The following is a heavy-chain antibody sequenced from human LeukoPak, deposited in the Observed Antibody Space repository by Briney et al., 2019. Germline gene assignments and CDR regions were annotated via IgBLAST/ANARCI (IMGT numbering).Heavy chain of an antibody. D-gene: IGHD2-8*02. J-gene: IGHJ4*02. V-gene: IGHV3-21*01. Sequence: PGGSLRLSCVASGFTFSSSSMNWVRQAPGKGLEWVSSISSSSSYIYYADSVKGRFTISRDNAKNSLYLQMNSLRAEDTAVYYCASRGVLEYYFDYWGQGTLVTVSS. CDR1: GFTFSSSS. CDR2: ISSSSSYI. CDR3: ASRGVLEYYFDY.